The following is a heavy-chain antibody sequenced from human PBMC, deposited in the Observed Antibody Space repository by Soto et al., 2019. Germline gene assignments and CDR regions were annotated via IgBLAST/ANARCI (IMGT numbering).Heavy chain of an antibody. J-gene: IGHJ6*02. CDR2: ISASGGRT. V-gene: IGHV3-23*01. CDR1: GFTFNTYA. D-gene: IGHD1-26*01. CDR3: AKDHLPVGDYYYGVDV. Sequence: GGSLRFSCSASGFTFNTYAMSWVRQAPGRRLEWVSTISASGGRTYYADSVKGRFTVSRDNSQNTLRLDMDSLRAEDTALYYCAKDHLPVGDYYYGVDVWGQGTTVTVSS.